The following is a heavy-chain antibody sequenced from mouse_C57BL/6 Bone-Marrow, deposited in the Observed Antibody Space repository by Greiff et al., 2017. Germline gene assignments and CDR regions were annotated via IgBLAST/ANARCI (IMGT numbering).Heavy chain of an antibody. CDR1: GYTFTSYG. Sequence: VQLQQSGAELARPGASVKLSCKASGYTFTSYGISWVKQRTGQGLEWIGEIYPRSGNTYYNEKFKGKATLTADKSSSTAYMELRSLTYEDSAVYFCARWGGYYRGYAMDYWVQGTSVTVSS. CDR3: ARWGGYYRGYAMDY. J-gene: IGHJ4*01. V-gene: IGHV1-81*01. CDR2: IYPRSGNT. D-gene: IGHD2-12*01.